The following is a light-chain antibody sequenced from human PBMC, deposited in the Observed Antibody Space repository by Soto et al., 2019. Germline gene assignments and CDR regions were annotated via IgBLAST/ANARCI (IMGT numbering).Light chain of an antibody. CDR1: QRISTW. CDR2: DAS. CDR3: QQYNTFSQT. J-gene: IGKJ1*01. V-gene: IGKV1-5*01. Sequence: DIQMTQSPSILSASVGDRVTITCRASQRISTWLAWYQQKPGKAPKLLIFDASSLESGVPSRLRGRGSGTEFTPTINSLQPVDFASYYCQQYNTFSQTFSQGTKVDIK.